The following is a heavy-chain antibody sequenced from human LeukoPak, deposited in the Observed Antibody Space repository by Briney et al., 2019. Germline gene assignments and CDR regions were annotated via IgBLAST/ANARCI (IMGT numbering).Heavy chain of an antibody. Sequence: PGGSLRLSCAASGFTFSYYAMSWVRQAPGKGLEWVSAISGSGAGSSYADSVKGRFTISRDDSENTLYLQMNSLRAEDTAVYYCAKGLYHYYGSGSYTLDYWGQGTLVTVPS. V-gene: IGHV3-23*01. CDR2: ISGSGAGS. CDR1: GFTFSYYA. CDR3: AKGLYHYYGSGSYTLDY. D-gene: IGHD3-10*01. J-gene: IGHJ4*02.